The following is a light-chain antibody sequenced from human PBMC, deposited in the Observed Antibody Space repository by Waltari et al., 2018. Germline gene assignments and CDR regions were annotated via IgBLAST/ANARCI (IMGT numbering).Light chain of an antibody. CDR1: GSDVAKYDY. J-gene: IGLJ3*02. V-gene: IGLV2-8*01. Sequence: QSALTQPPAASGSPGQSVTISCTGTGSDVAKYDYVSWYQQHPGKAPKLMIYELSERPSGVPDRFSGSKSGNTASLTVSGLQAEDEADYYCSSYAGSHYWVFGGGTKLTVL. CDR2: ELS. CDR3: SSYAGSHYWV.